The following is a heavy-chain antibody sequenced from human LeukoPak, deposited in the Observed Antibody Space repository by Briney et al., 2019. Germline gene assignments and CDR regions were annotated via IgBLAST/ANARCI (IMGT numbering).Heavy chain of an antibody. CDR2: ISGSGGST. D-gene: IGHD2-2*03. V-gene: IGHV3-23*01. Sequence: ETLSLTCAVYGGSFSGYYWSWVRQAPGKGLEWVSAISGSGGSTYYADSVKGRFTISRDNSKNTLYLQMNSLRAEDTAVYYCAKEGWMNWFDPWGQGTLVTVSS. CDR1: GGSFSGYY. CDR3: AKEGWMNWFDP. J-gene: IGHJ5*02.